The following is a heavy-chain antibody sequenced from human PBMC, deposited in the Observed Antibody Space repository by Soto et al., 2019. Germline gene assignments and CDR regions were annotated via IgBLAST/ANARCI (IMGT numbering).Heavy chain of an antibody. CDR2: VSGNGGST. D-gene: IGHD3-3*01. CDR3: AREGRRFLVLDV. CDR1: GFTFNNYA. J-gene: IGHJ6*04. Sequence: EVKLLESGGDLVQPGGSLRLSCAASGFTFNNYAMNWVRQAPGKGLEWVSSVSGNGGSTKYADSVKGRFTISRDNSKNTVSLQMSSLRGDDTAVYYCAREGRRFLVLDVGGKGATVTVSS. V-gene: IGHV3-23*01.